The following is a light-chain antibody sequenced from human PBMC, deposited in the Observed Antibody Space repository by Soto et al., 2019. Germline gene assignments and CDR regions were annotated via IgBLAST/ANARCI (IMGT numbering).Light chain of an antibody. V-gene: IGKV1-5*03. J-gene: IGKJ1*01. CDR1: QSINSW. CDR3: QQYHNYWT. CDR2: KAS. Sequence: DIQMTQSPSTLSASVGDRVSITCRTSQSINSWLAWYQQKPGEAPKLLIYKASSLESGVPSRFSGSGSGTEFTLTISGLQPDDFATYYCQQYHNYWTFGQGTKVDIK.